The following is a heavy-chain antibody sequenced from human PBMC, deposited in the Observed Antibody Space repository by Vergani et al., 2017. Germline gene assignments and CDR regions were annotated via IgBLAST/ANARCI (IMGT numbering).Heavy chain of an antibody. Sequence: QVQVVQSGAEVKKSGASVKVSCKTSGYTFSNYYMHWVRQAPGQGLEWMGIINPSGGHTNYAQKFQGRVTMTRDTSTSTVYMELSSLRSEDTAIYYCARWDYGILTGYRYWVQGTLVTVSA. CDR2: INPSGGHT. D-gene: IGHD3-9*01. J-gene: IGHJ4*02. V-gene: IGHV1-46*03. CDR1: GYTFSNYY. CDR3: ARWDYGILTGYRY.